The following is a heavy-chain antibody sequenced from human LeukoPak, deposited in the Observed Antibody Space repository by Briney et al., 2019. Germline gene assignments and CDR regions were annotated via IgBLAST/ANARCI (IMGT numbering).Heavy chain of an antibody. CDR2: ISSNGGST. CDR3: ARTGYSSSWYENPGDY. J-gene: IGHJ4*02. V-gene: IGHV3-64*01. D-gene: IGHD6-13*01. Sequence: PGGSLRLSCAASGFTFSSYAMHWVRQAPGKGLEYVSAISSNGGSTYYANSVKGRFTISRDSSKNTLYLQMGSLRAEDMAVYYCARTGYSSSWYENPGDYWGQGTLVTVSS. CDR1: GFTFSSYA.